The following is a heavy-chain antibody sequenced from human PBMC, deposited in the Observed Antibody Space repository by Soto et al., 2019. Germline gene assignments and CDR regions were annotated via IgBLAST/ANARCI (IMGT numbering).Heavy chain of an antibody. J-gene: IGHJ6*02. CDR3: ANYGGGYGMDV. CDR1: GFTFSSYG. V-gene: IGHV3-33*06. CDR2: IWYDGSNK. Sequence: GGSLRLSCAASGFTFSSYGMHWVRQAPGKGLEWVAVIWYDGSNKYYADSVKGRFTISRDNSKNTLYLQMNSLRAEDTAVYYCANYGGGYGMDVWGQGTTVTVSS. D-gene: IGHD2-15*01.